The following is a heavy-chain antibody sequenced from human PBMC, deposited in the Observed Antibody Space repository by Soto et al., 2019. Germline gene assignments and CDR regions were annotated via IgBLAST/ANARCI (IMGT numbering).Heavy chain of an antibody. CDR1: GGSITSTRYY. Sequence: QLQLQESGPGLVKPSETLSLTCAVSGGSITSTRYYWAWVRQPPGKGLEWIGTVYYGGSTYYNESPESRLTMSVDTSTNSFSPRLRYVTAADAAVYFCETMEPHNDFWSANYYIDYWGQGTLVTVSS. J-gene: IGHJ4*02. CDR3: ETMEPHNDFWSANYYIDY. D-gene: IGHD3-3*01. CDR2: VYYGGST. V-gene: IGHV4-39*01.